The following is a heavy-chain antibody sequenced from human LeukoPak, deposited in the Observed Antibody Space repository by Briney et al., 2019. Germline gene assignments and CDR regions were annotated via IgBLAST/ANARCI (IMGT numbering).Heavy chain of an antibody. J-gene: IGHJ4*02. Sequence: GGSLRLSCAASGFTFSSYWMSWVRQAPGKGLEWVANIKQDGSEKYYVDSVKGRFTISRDNAKNSLYLQMNSLRAEDTAVYYCASNMYTESYYLYPFWGQGTLVTVSS. CDR2: IKQDGSEK. CDR3: ASNMYTESYYLYPF. D-gene: IGHD1-26*01. V-gene: IGHV3-7*01. CDR1: GFTFSSYW.